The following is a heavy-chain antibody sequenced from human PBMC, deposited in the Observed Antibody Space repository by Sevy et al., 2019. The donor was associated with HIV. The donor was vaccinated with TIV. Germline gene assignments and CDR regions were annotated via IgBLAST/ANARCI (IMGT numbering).Heavy chain of an antibody. CDR1: GFTFSDYY. D-gene: IGHD3-16*02. V-gene: IGHV3-11*01. CDR2: ISSSGSTI. Sequence: GGSLRLSCAASGFTFSDYYMSWIRQAPGKGLEWVSYISSSGSTIYYADSVKGRFTISSDNAKNSLYLQMNSLRAEDTAVDYCARGCIMITFGGVIADDAFDIWGQGTMVTVSS. J-gene: IGHJ3*02. CDR3: ARGCIMITFGGVIADDAFDI.